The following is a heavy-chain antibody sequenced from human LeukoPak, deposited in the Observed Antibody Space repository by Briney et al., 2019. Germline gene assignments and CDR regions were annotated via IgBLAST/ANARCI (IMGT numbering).Heavy chain of an antibody. V-gene: IGHV4-34*01. J-gene: IGHJ5*02. Sequence: SETLSLTCAVYGGSFSGYYWSWLRQPPGKGLEWIGEINHSGSTNYNPSLKSRVTISVDTSKNQFSLKLSSVTAADTAVYYCARGGMVVVPAAPPNWFDPWGQGTMVTVSS. CDR3: ARGGMVVVPAAPPNWFDP. D-gene: IGHD2-2*01. CDR1: GGSFSGYY. CDR2: INHSGST.